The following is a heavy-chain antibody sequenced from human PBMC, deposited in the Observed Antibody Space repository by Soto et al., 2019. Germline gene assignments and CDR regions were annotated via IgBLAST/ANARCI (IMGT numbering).Heavy chain of an antibody. CDR1: GGSFRGYY. V-gene: IGHV4-34*01. Sequence: TSETLSLTFAVFGGSFRGYYWSWIRPPPGKGVEWIGGINHSGSTKYNPSPKSPVTITVDTSNNQFSLKPSSVTAADTAVYYCARGPPHYDILPGYSTYYFDYWGQGTLVTVSS. CDR2: INHSGST. J-gene: IGHJ4*02. D-gene: IGHD3-9*01. CDR3: ARGPPHYDILPGYSTYYFDY.